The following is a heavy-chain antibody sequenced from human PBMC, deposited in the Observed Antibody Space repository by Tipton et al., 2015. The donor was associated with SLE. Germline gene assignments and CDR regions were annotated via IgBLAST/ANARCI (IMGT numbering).Heavy chain of an antibody. Sequence: TLSLTCAVYGGSFSGYYWSWIRQPPGKGLEWIGYIYYSGSTNYNPSLKSRVTISVDTSKNQFSLKLSSVTAADTAVYYCARERETSYYYGSGSSFDYWGQGTLVTVSS. J-gene: IGHJ4*02. D-gene: IGHD3-10*01. CDR3: ARERETSYYYGSGSSFDY. CDR2: IYYSGST. V-gene: IGHV4-59*01. CDR1: GGSFSGYY.